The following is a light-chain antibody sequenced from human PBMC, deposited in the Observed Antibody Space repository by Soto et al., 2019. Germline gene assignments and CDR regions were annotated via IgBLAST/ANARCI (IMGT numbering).Light chain of an antibody. Sequence: QSVLTQPPSVSGSPGQSITISCTGTSSDVGGYTSVSWYQQHPGKAPKLIIYDVSNRPSGVSNRFSGSKSGNTASLSISGLQAEDEADYYCNSYTTSSTRVFGTGTKVTVL. J-gene: IGLJ1*01. CDR1: SSDVGGYTS. CDR3: NSYTTSSTRV. V-gene: IGLV2-14*03. CDR2: DVS.